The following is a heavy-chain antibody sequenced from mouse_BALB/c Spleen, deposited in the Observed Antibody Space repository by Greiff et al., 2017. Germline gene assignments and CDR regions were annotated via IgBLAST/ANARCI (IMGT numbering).Heavy chain of an antibody. CDR3: ARMRDGYSAY. V-gene: IGHV8-11*01. CDR2: IWWNDNK. Sequence: QVTLKVCGPGILQPSQTLSLTCSFSGFSLSTYGIGVGWIRQPSGKGLEWLAHIWWNDNKYYNTALKSRLTISKDTSNNQVFLKIASVDTADTATYYCARMRDGYSAYWGQGTLVTVSA. J-gene: IGHJ3*01. D-gene: IGHD2-3*01. CDR1: GFSLSTYGIG.